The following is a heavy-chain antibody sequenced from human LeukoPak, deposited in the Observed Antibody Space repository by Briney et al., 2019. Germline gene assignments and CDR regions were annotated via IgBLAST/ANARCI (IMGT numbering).Heavy chain of an antibody. V-gene: IGHV4-39*01. CDR2: IYYTGTT. CDR3: ARGSPFVTMIVVVTTGYFDY. J-gene: IGHJ4*02. D-gene: IGHD3-22*01. CDR1: GGSISTSSYY. Sequence: SETLSLTCTVSGGSISTSSYYWGWIRQPPGKGLECIGTIYYTGTTYYNPSLKSRVTISVDTSKNQFSLKLSSVTAADTAVYYCARGSPFVTMIVVVTTGYFDYWGQGTLVTVSS.